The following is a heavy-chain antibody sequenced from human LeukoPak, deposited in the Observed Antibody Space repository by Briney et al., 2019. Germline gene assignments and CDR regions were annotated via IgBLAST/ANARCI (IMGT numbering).Heavy chain of an antibody. Sequence: PGGSLRLSCAASGFTFSSYARSWVRQPPGKGLEWIGSIYYTGDTYYNPSLKSRVTMSVDTSKNQFSLKLTSVTAADTAVYYCAREGEGATDDWGQGTLVTVSS. CDR2: IYYTGDT. CDR3: AREGEGATDD. D-gene: IGHD1-26*01. V-gene: IGHV4-39*07. CDR1: GFTFSSYA. J-gene: IGHJ4*02.